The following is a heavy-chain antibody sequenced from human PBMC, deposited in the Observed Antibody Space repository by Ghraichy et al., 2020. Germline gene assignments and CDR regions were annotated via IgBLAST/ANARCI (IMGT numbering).Heavy chain of an antibody. CDR1: GFTFDDYA. V-gene: IGHV3-9*01. CDR3: AKVNHYDFWSGFLDY. Sequence: GGSLRLSCAASGFTFDDYAMHWVRQAPGKGLEWVSGISWNSGSIAYADSVKGRFTISRDNAKNSLYLQLNSLRTEDTALYYCAKVNHYDFWSGFLDYWGQGTLVTVSS. J-gene: IGHJ4*02. D-gene: IGHD3-3*01. CDR2: ISWNSGSI.